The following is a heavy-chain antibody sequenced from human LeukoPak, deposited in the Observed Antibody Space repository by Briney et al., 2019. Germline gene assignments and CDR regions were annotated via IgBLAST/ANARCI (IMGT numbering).Heavy chain of an antibody. Sequence: SETLSLTCTVSGGSISSYYWSWIRQPPGKGLEWIGYIYYSGNTNYNPSLKSRVTISVDTSKNQFSLKLRSVTAADTAVYYCARDEGDYGDYYWFDPWGQGTLVTVSS. CDR2: IYYSGNT. V-gene: IGHV4-59*01. J-gene: IGHJ5*02. CDR3: ARDEGDYGDYYWFDP. D-gene: IGHD4-17*01. CDR1: GGSISSYY.